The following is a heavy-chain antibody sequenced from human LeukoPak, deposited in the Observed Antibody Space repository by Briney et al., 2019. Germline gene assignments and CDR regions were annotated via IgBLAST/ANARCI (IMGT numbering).Heavy chain of an antibody. CDR3: ARWRGGSVWFDP. Sequence: ALVKVSCKASGYTFTSYYIHWVRQAPGQGLEWMGIINPSGGSSTYAQKFHARVTMTRDTSTSTVYMELSSLRSEDTAVYFCARWRGGSVWFDPWGQGTLVTVSS. J-gene: IGHJ5*02. D-gene: IGHD2-15*01. CDR2: INPSGGSS. V-gene: IGHV1-46*01. CDR1: GYTFTSYY.